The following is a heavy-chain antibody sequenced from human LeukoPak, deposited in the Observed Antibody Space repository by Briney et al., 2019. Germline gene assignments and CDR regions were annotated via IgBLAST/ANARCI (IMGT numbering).Heavy chain of an antibody. D-gene: IGHD3-10*01. J-gene: IGHJ3*02. V-gene: IGHV1-8*02. CDR3: ARGRPYYYGSGSYSRYAFDI. Sequence: ASVKVSCKASGYTFTGYYMHWVRQAPGQGLEWMGWMNPNSGNTGYAQKFQGRVTMTRNTSISTAYMELSSLRSEDTAVYYCARGRPYYYGSGSYSRYAFDIWGQGTMVTVSS. CDR1: GYTFTGYY. CDR2: MNPNSGNT.